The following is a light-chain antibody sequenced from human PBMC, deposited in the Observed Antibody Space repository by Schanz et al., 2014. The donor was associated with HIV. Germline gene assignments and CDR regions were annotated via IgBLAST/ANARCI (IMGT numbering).Light chain of an antibody. Sequence: DIQMTQSPSSLSASVGDRVTITCRASEGIANFLAWYQQKPGKAPKLLTYGASTLQSGVPPRFSGSGSGTDFTLTISSLQPDDFATYYCQQYNEYPHTFGQGTKLEIK. CDR2: GAS. V-gene: IGKV1-16*01. J-gene: IGKJ2*01. CDR1: EGIANF. CDR3: QQYNEYPHT.